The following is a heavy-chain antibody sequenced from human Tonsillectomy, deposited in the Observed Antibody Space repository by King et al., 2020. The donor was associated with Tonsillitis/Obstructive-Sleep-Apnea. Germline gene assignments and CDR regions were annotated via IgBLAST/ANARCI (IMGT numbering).Heavy chain of an antibody. CDR1: GFTFSSYW. CDR2: IKQDGSEK. Sequence: QLVQSGGGLVQPGGSLRLSCAASGFTFSSYWMSWVRQAPGKGLEWVANIKQDGSEKYYVDSVKGRFTISRDNAKNSLYLQMNSLRAEDTAVYYCGRDPRYDSAYYYYGMDVWGQGTTVTVSS. J-gene: IGHJ6*02. V-gene: IGHV3-7*03. D-gene: IGHD5-12*01. CDR3: GRDPRYDSAYYYYGMDV.